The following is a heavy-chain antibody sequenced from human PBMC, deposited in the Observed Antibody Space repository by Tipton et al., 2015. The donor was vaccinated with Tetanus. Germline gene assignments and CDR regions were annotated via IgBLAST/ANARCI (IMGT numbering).Heavy chain of an antibody. CDR2: VFHSGTT. V-gene: IGHV4-39*01. CDR3: ARILRNGRGDPFDY. J-gene: IGHJ4*02. CDR1: GVSISSNSYY. Sequence: TLSFTCTVSGVSISSNSYYWGWIRQPPGKGLEWIGAVFHSGTTYYNPSLKSRVTISVDTSKNQFSLKLSSVTAADTAVYYCARILRNGRGDPFDYWGQGALVTVSS. D-gene: IGHD3-10*02.